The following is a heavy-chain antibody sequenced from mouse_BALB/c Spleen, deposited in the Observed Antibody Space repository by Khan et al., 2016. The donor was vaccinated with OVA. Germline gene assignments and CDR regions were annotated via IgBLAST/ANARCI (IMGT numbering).Heavy chain of an antibody. J-gene: IGHJ4*01. CDR3: ARSNYYGSGLSATDY. D-gene: IGHD1-1*01. Sequence: DLVKPGASVKLSCRASGYTFTNYWIHWIKQRPGQGLEWIGRIAPGSGGTSYTEMFKGQAILSVDTSSSTAYIQFSSLSSEDTAVWFAARSNYYGSGLSATDYWGQGTLVTVSS. V-gene: IGHV1S41*01. CDR1: GYTFTNYW. CDR2: IAPGSGGT.